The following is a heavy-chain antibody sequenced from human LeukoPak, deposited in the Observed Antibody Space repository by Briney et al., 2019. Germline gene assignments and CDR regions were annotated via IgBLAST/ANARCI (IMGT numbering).Heavy chain of an antibody. CDR1: GFTFSSYG. Sequence: GGSLRLSCAASGFTFSSYGMHWVRQAPGKGLEWVALMGYDGTNEYYADSVKGRFTISRDNSKNTLYLQMNSLRAEDTAVYYCARGAGSSASDYFDYWGQGTLVTVSS. CDR3: ARGAGSSASDYFDY. V-gene: IGHV3-33*01. J-gene: IGHJ4*02. D-gene: IGHD6-6*01. CDR2: MGYDGTNE.